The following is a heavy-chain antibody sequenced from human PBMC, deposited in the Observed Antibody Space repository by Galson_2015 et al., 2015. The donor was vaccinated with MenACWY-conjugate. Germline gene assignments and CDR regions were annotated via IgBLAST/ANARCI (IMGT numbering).Heavy chain of an antibody. CDR3: AHSGEYCSRTSCYYFDY. Sequence: PALVKPTQTLTLTCTFSGFSLTTTGVGVAWIRQPPGKALEWLALIYWDDDKRYRPSLRSRLPVTQDTSKNRVVLTMTNVDPVDTATYYCAHSGEYCSRTSCYYFDYWGQGAPVTVSS. CDR2: IYWDDDK. J-gene: IGHJ4*02. V-gene: IGHV2-5*02. CDR1: GFSLTTTGVG. D-gene: IGHD2-2*01.